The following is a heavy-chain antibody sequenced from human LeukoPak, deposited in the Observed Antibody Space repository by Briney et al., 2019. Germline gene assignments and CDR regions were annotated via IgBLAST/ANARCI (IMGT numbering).Heavy chain of an antibody. V-gene: IGHV3-21*01. CDR2: ISSSSSYI. J-gene: IGHJ6*02. Sequence: GGSLRLSCAASGFTFSSYSMNWVRQAPGKGLEWVSSISSSSSYIYYADSVKGRFTISRDNAKNSLYLQMNSLRVEDTAVYYCARDKDDFWSGYYYGMDVWGQGTTVTVSS. D-gene: IGHD3-3*01. CDR1: GFTFSSYS. CDR3: ARDKDDFWSGYYYGMDV.